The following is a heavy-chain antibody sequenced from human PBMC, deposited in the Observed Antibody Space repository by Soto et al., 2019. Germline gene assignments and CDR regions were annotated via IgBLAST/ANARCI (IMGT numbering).Heavy chain of an antibody. CDR1: GYTFTSYA. D-gene: IGHD4-17*01. CDR3: ARDSDYGDYDDYYYGMDV. V-gene: IGHV1-3*01. Sequence: QVQLVQSGAEVKKPGASVKVSCKASGYTFTSYAMHWVRQAPGQRLEWMGWINAGNGNTKYSQKFQGRVTITRDTSASTAYMELSSLRSEDTAVYYCARDSDYGDYDDYYYGMDVWGQGTTVTVSS. CDR2: INAGNGNT. J-gene: IGHJ6*02.